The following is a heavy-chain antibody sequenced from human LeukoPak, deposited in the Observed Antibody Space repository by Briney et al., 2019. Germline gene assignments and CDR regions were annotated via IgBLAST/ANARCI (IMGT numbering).Heavy chain of an antibody. V-gene: IGHV1-46*01. CDR3: STHRYYDSTRRGDAFDI. CDR2: IDPSGGST. CDR1: GYTFTSYY. J-gene: IGHJ3*02. D-gene: IGHD3-22*01. Sequence: GASVKVSCKASGYTFTSYYMHWVRQAPGQGLEWMGIIDPSGGSTSYAQKFQGRVTMTRDTSTSTVYMELSSLRSEDTAVYYCSTHRYYDSTRRGDAFDIRGQGTMVTVSS.